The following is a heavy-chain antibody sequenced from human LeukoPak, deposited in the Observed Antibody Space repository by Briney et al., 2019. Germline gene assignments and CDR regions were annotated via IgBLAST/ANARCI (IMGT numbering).Heavy chain of an antibody. CDR2: ISYDGSNK. CDR1: GFTFSSYA. D-gene: IGHD3-10*01. J-gene: IGHJ4*02. Sequence: PGGSLRLSCAASGFTFSSYAMHWVRQAPGKGLEWVAVISYDGSNKYYADSVRGRFTISRDNSKNTLYLQMNSLRAEDTAVYYCARDHYGSGSYYAYWGQGTLVTVSS. V-gene: IGHV3-30-3*01. CDR3: ARDHYGSGSYYAY.